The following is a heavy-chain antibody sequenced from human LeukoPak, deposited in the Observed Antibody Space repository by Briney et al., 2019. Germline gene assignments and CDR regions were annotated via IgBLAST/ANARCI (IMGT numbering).Heavy chain of an antibody. CDR2: IYHSGST. Sequence: SGTLSLTCAVSGYSISSGYNWGWIRQPPGKGVGGVGSIYHSGSTYYNPSLKSRVTISEDTSKNQLSLKLSSVTAADTAVYYCGRQENRIAAASAGYWGQGVLVTVSS. CDR3: GRQENRIAAASAGY. D-gene: IGHD6-13*01. V-gene: IGHV4-38-2*01. J-gene: IGHJ4*02. CDR1: GYSISSGYN.